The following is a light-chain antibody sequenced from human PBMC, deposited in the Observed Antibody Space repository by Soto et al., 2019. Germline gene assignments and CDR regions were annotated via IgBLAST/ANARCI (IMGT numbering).Light chain of an antibody. CDR3: QQRNTWPPIT. Sequence: IVMTQSPGTLSLSPGERATLSCRASQSVSSRLAWYQQKPGQAPRLLISGASSRATGIPARFSGSGSGTDFTLTISSLEPEDFALYYCQQRNTWPPITFGQGTRLEIK. V-gene: IGKV3-11*01. CDR2: GAS. J-gene: IGKJ5*01. CDR1: QSVSSR.